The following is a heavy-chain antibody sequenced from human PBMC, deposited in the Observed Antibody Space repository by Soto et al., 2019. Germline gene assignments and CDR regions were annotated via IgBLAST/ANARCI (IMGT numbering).Heavy chain of an antibody. J-gene: IGHJ6*02. CDR2: IYYCGDN. Sequence: SETLSLTCTVSGGSIISGDYYWSWFRQPPGKGMEWIGYIYYCGDNSYNQYLKSRVTISIDTSKIQFSLKLSSVIAAVTAFYYFSSEGALLFGGNADYYSTMDVWGQGTTVTVSS. CDR3: SSEGALLFGGNADYYSTMDV. CDR1: GGSIISGDYY. V-gene: IGHV4-30-4*08. D-gene: IGHD2-15*01.